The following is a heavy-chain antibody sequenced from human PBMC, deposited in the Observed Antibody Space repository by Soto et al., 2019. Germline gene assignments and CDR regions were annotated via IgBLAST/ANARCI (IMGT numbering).Heavy chain of an antibody. CDR2: ISGRGGST. Sequence: GGSLRLSCAASGFTFSSYAMSWVRQAPGKGLEWGSAISGRGGSTYYADSVKGRFTISRDNSKNTLYLQMNSLRAEDTAVYYCAKDRLGPVCSTSCYAYYYYYMDVWGKGTTVTVSS. V-gene: IGHV3-23*01. CDR1: GFTFSSYA. D-gene: IGHD2-2*01. CDR3: AKDRLGPVCSTSCYAYYYYYMDV. J-gene: IGHJ6*03.